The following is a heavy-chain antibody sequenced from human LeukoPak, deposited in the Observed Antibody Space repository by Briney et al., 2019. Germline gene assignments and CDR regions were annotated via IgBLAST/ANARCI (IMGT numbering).Heavy chain of an antibody. J-gene: IGHJ4*02. CDR2: ISWNSGSI. Sequence: GRSLRLSCAASGFTFDDYAMHWVRQAPGKGLEWVSGISWNSGSIGYADSVRGRFTISRDNAKNSLYLQMNSLRAEDTALYYCAKDISTDYCDSSGLDYWGQGTLVTVSS. V-gene: IGHV3-9*01. CDR3: AKDISTDYCDSSGLDY. D-gene: IGHD3-22*01. CDR1: GFTFDDYA.